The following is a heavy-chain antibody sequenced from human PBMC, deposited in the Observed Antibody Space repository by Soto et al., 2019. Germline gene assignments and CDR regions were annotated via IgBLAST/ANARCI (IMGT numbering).Heavy chain of an antibody. V-gene: IGHV3-43*02. Sequence: GGSLRLSCAASGFTFDDYAMHWVRQAPGKGLEWVSLISGDGGSTYYADSVKGRFTISRDNSKNSLYLQMNSLRTEDTALYYCAKDIRPSGYSYGYAFDIWGQGTMVTVSS. D-gene: IGHD5-18*01. CDR2: ISGDGGST. J-gene: IGHJ3*02. CDR3: AKDIRPSGYSYGYAFDI. CDR1: GFTFDDYA.